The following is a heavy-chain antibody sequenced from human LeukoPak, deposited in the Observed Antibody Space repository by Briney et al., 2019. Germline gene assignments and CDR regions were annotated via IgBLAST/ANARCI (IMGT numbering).Heavy chain of an antibody. CDR1: GSTFTGYW. V-gene: IGHV5-51*01. D-gene: IGHD6-19*01. Sequence: GESLKISCKGSGSTFTGYWTGWVRQMPGKGLEWLGIIYPGDSTTRYSPSFQGQVTISADKSISTAYLQWSSLKASDTAMYYCASSLRRSSGWSTSDYWGQGTLVTVSS. CDR2: IYPGDSTT. CDR3: ASSLRRSSGWSTSDY. J-gene: IGHJ4*02.